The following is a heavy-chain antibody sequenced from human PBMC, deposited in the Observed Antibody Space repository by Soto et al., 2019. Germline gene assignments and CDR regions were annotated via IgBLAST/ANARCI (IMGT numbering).Heavy chain of an antibody. Sequence: ASVKVSCKASGYTFTSYDINWVRQATGQGLEWMGWMNPNSGNTGYAQKFQGRVTMTRNTSISTAYMELSSLRSEDTAVYYCARGLRFLEWLASPNYYYMDVWGKGTTVTVS. D-gene: IGHD3-3*01. V-gene: IGHV1-8*01. CDR2: MNPNSGNT. CDR1: GYTFTSYD. J-gene: IGHJ6*03. CDR3: ARGLRFLEWLASPNYYYMDV.